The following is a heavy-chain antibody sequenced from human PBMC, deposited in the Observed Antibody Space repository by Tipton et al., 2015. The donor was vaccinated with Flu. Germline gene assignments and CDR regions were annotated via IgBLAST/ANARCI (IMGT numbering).Heavy chain of an antibody. V-gene: IGHV3-30*02. CDR1: GFTFSSYG. J-gene: IGHJ4*02. CDR2: IRYDGSNK. Sequence: QVQLVQSGGGVVQPGGSLRLSCAASGFTFSSYGMHWVRQAPGKGLEWVAFIRYDGSNKYYADSVKGRFTISRDNSKNTLYLQMNSLRAEDTAVYYCAKDGLETTFVDYWGQGTLVTVSS. D-gene: IGHD3/OR15-3a*01. CDR3: AKDGLETTFVDY.